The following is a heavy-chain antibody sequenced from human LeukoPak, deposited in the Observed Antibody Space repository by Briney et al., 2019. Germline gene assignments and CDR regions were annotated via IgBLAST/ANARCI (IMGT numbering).Heavy chain of an antibody. Sequence: GGSLRLSCAASGFTFSSYAMSWVRQAPGKGLEWVSAISGSGGSTYYPDSVKGRFTISRDNSKNTLYLQMNSLRAEDTAVYYCAKDAMVRGVNNGMDVWGQGTTVTVSS. V-gene: IGHV3-23*01. CDR2: ISGSGGST. CDR3: AKDAMVRGVNNGMDV. J-gene: IGHJ6*02. CDR1: GFTFSSYA. D-gene: IGHD3-10*01.